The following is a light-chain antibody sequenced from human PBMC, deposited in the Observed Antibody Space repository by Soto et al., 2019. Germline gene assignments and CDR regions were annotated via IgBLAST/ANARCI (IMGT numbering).Light chain of an antibody. CDR3: SSYTSSSTYVV. Sequence: QSALTQPASVSGSPGQSITISCTGTSSDVGGYNYVSWYQQHPGKAPKLMIYDVSNRPSGVSNRSSGSKSNTASLTISGLQAEDEADYYCSSYTSSSTYVVFGGGTKLTVL. V-gene: IGLV2-14*01. J-gene: IGLJ2*01. CDR2: DVS. CDR1: SSDVGGYNY.